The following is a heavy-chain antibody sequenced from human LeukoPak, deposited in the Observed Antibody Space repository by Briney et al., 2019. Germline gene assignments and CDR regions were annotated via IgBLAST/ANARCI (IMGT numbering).Heavy chain of an antibody. D-gene: IGHD1-26*01. CDR3: ARGLTGGLDS. V-gene: IGHV3-13*04. J-gene: IGHJ5*01. CDR1: GFIFSSYD. CDR2: TAITGNT. Sequence: GGSLRLSCEASGFIFSSYDMHWVRQATGKGLEWVSSTAITGNTYYSGSVKGRFTISRENAKISLYLQMNSLRAGDTAVYYCARGLTGGLDSWGQGPLVTVPS.